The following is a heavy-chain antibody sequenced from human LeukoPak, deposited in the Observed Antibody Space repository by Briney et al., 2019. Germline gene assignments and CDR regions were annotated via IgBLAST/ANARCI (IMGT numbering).Heavy chain of an antibody. CDR1: GGTFSSYT. V-gene: IGHV1-69*02. J-gene: IGHJ4*02. Sequence: SVKVPCKASGGTFSSYTISWVRQAPGQGLEWMGRIIPILGIANYAQKFQGRVTITADKSTSTAYIELSSLRSEDTAVYYCASFGYSGSYSALDYWGQGTLVTVSS. CDR2: IIPILGIA. CDR3: ASFGYSGSYSALDY. D-gene: IGHD1-26*01.